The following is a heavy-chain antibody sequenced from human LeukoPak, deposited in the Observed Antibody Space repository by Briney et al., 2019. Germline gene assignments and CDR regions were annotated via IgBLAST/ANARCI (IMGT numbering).Heavy chain of an antibody. Sequence: GASVKVSCKASGYTFTSYDINWVRQATGQGLEWMGWMNPNSGNTGYAQKFQGRVTITRNTSISTAYMELSSLRSEDTAVYYCARGRNDFWGNWFDPWGQGTLVTVSS. CDR1: GYTFTSYD. J-gene: IGHJ5*02. CDR3: ARGRNDFWGNWFDP. V-gene: IGHV1-8*03. D-gene: IGHD3-3*01. CDR2: MNPNSGNT.